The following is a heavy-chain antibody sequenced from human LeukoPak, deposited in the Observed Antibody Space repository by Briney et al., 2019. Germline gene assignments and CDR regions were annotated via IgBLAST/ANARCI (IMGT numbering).Heavy chain of an antibody. V-gene: IGHV3-23*01. CDR3: AKDLRYYFDY. CDR1: GFTCSSYA. J-gene: IGHJ4*02. Sequence: GGSLRLSCAASGFTCSSYAMSWVRQAPGKGLEWVSAISGSGGSTYYADSVKGRFTISRDNSKNTLYLQMNSLRADDTAVYYCAKDLRYYFDYWGQGTLVTVSS. CDR2: ISGSGGST.